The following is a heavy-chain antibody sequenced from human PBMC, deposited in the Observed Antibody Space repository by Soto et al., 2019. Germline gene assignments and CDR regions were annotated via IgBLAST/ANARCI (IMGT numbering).Heavy chain of an antibody. CDR3: ARVAGAKFDF. V-gene: IGHV4-4*07. CDR2: IDHSGYT. D-gene: IGHD6-19*01. Sequence: QVQLQESGPGLVKPSGTLSLTCTVSGGSINTYYWSWIRQPAGKGLEWIGRIDHSGYTNPNSSLKSRLTMSVDTSKNQFFLRLSSVTAADTDVYSCARVAGAKFDFWGQGILVTVSA. J-gene: IGHJ4*02. CDR1: GGSINTYY.